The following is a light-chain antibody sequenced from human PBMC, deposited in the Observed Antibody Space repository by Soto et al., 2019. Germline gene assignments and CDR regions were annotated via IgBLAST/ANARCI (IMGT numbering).Light chain of an antibody. CDR2: GAS. V-gene: IGKV3-15*01. CDR1: QSVSSN. J-gene: IGKJ1*01. Sequence: EIVMTQSPATLSVSPGERATLSCRASQSVSSNLAWYQQKPGQAPRLLIYGASTRATGIPARFSGSGSGTEFTLTISSLQSEDFEVYYCQQYNNWPRTFGKGTKMDI. CDR3: QQYNNWPRT.